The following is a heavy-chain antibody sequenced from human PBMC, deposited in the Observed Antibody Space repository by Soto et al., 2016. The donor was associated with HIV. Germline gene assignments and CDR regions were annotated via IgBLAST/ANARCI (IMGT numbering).Heavy chain of an antibody. CDR2: ISAYNGNT. D-gene: IGHD6-19*01. J-gene: IGHJ4*02. V-gene: IGHV1-18*01. CDR3: ARLHSSGWSPYFFDS. Sequence: QVQLVQSGAEVKKPGASVKVSCEASGYTFTSYGISWVRQAPGQGLEWMGWISAYNGNTNYAQKLQGRVTMTTDTSTSTAYMELRSLRSDDTAVYYCARLHSSGWSPYFFDSWGQGTLVTVSS. CDR1: GYTFTSYG.